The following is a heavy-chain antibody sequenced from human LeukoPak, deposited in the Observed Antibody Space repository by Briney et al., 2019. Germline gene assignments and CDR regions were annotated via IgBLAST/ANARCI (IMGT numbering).Heavy chain of an antibody. Sequence: SGGSLRLSCAASGFTFSSDSMNWVRQAPGEGLEWVSSISSSSSYIYYADSVKGRFTISRDNAKNSLYLQMSSLRAEDTAVYYCARDASTRCYLCEVDHWGQGTLVTVSS. CDR1: GFTFSSDS. J-gene: IGHJ4*02. V-gene: IGHV3-21*01. CDR2: ISSSSSYI. CDR3: ARDASTRCYLCEVDH. D-gene: IGHD2-2*01.